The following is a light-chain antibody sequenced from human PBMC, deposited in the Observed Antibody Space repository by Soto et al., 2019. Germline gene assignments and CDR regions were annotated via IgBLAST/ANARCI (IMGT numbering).Light chain of an antibody. Sequence: EIVMTQSPATLSVSPGERATLSCRASQSVSGNLAWYQQKPGQATRLLIYGASTRATGIPARFSGSGSGTDFTLTISSLQSEDFAVYYCQQYNNWPPTFGQGTRLEIK. V-gene: IGKV3-15*01. CDR3: QQYNNWPPT. J-gene: IGKJ5*01. CDR1: QSVSGN. CDR2: GAS.